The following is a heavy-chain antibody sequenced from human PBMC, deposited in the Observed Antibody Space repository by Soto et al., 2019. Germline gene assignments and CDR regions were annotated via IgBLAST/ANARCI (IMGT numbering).Heavy chain of an antibody. CDR3: ARDVIKRGAYDFGHYYYYGMDV. CDR2: ISSSSSYI. J-gene: IGHJ6*02. CDR1: GFTFSSYS. V-gene: IGHV3-21*01. D-gene: IGHD3-3*01. Sequence: GGSLRLSCAASGFTFSSYSMNWVRQAPGKGLEWVSSISSSSSYIYYADSVKGRFTISRDNAKNSLYLQMNSLRAEDTAVYYCARDVIKRGAYDFGHYYYYGMDVWGQGTTVTVSS.